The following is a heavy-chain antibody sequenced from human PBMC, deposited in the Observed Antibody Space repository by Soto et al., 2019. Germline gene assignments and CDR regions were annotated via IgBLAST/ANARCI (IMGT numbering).Heavy chain of an antibody. D-gene: IGHD6-19*01. CDR3: ARGRYSSGWFFLN. CDR1: GFTFSSYD. CDR2: IGTAGDT. Sequence: GGSLRLSCAASGFTFSSYDMHWVRQATGKGLEWVSAIGTAGDTYYPGSVKGRFTISRENAKNSLYLQMNSLRAEDTAVYYCARGRYSSGWFFLNWGQGTLVTVSS. V-gene: IGHV3-13*01. J-gene: IGHJ4*02.